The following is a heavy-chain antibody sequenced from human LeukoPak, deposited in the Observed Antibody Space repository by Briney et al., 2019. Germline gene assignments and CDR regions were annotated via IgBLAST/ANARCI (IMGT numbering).Heavy chain of an antibody. Sequence: ASVKVACKTCGYTFTDYYIHWVRQAPGQGLEWMGQINPHTGGANYLQKFQGRVSMTRDTSINTAYMEVTRLTSDDTAVYYWARVTWKTVIAAPDHWGQGTLVTVSS. CDR2: INPHTGGA. V-gene: IGHV1-2*06. CDR3: ARVTWKTVIAAPDH. J-gene: IGHJ4*02. D-gene: IGHD2-21*01. CDR1: GYTFTDYY.